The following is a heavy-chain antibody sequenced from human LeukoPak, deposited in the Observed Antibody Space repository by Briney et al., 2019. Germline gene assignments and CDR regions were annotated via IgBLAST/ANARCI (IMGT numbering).Heavy chain of an antibody. J-gene: IGHJ5*02. CDR3: ARASAYSTSSGVNL. V-gene: IGHV4-34*01. CDR1: GGSFSGYY. D-gene: IGHD6-6*01. Sequence: ASETLSLTCVVYGGSFSGYYWSWIRQPPGKGLEWIGEINHSGSTNYNPSLKSRVTISVDTSKNQFSLRLNSVTAADTAVYYSARASAYSTSSGVNLWGQGTLVTVSS. CDR2: INHSGST.